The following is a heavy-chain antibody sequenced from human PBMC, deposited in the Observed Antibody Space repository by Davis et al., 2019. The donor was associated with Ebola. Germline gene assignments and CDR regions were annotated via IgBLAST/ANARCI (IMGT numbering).Heavy chain of an antibody. V-gene: IGHV3-74*01. D-gene: IGHD2-15*01. J-gene: IGHJ6*04. Sequence: PGGSLRLSCAASGFTFSSYWMHWVRQAPGKGLVWVSRINSDGSSTSYADSVKGRFTISRDNAKNSLYLQMNSLRAEDTALYYCAKGVDCSGGSCYSGMDVWGKGTTVTVSS. CDR3: AKGVDCSGGSCYSGMDV. CDR1: GFTFSSYW. CDR2: INSDGSST.